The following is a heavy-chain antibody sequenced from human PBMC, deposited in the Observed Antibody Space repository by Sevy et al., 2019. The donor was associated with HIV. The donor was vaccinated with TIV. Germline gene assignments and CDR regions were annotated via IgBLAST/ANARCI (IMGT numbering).Heavy chain of an antibody. Sequence: GGSLRLSCAASGFTFSSYAMSWVPQAPGKELEWVSAICGSGISTYYADSVKGRFTISRDNSKNTLYLQMNNLRAEDTAVFYCAKGIGYSGYETDYWGQGTLVTVSS. V-gene: IGHV3-23*01. J-gene: IGHJ4*02. CDR2: ICGSGIST. D-gene: IGHD5-12*01. CDR1: GFTFSSYA. CDR3: AKGIGYSGYETDY.